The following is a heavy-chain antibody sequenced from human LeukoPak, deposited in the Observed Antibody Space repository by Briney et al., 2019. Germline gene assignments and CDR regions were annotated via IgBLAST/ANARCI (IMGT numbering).Heavy chain of an antibody. CDR3: AKVSYDFWSGYPPYYFDY. V-gene: IGHV3-30*02. J-gene: IGHJ4*02. D-gene: IGHD3-3*01. CDR2: IRYDGSNK. CDR1: GFTFSSYG. Sequence: GGSLRLSCAASGFTFSSYGMHWVRQAPGKGLEWVAFIRYDGSNKYYADSVKGRFTISRDNSKNTLYLQMNSLRAEDTAVYYCAKVSYDFWSGYPPYYFDYWGQGTLVTVSS.